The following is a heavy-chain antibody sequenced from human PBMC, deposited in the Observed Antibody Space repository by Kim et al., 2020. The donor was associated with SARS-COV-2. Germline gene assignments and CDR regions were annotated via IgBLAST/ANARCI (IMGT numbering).Heavy chain of an antibody. D-gene: IGHD3-10*01. CDR1: GFTFSSYE. V-gene: IGHV3-48*03. Sequence: GGSLRLSCAASGFTFSSYEMNWVRQAPGKGLEWVSYISSSGTTIYYADSVKGRLTIYRDNAKKSIYRQMNSLRAEDTAVYYCAREPPRPGSYYSLDYWGQGTLVTVSS. J-gene: IGHJ4*02. CDR3: AREPPRPGSYYSLDY. CDR2: ISSSGTTI.